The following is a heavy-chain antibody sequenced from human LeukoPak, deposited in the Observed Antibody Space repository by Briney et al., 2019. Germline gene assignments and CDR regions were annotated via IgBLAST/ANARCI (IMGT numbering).Heavy chain of an antibody. CDR2: IQYSGHT. Sequence: PSETLSLTCTVSGGSVGSGNYYWSWIRQHPGMGLEWIGYIQYSGHTYYNPSLKSRVTVSLGTSKNRFSLTLDSVTAADTAVYYCARGFRVVNFFDFWGQGTLVTVSS. V-gene: IGHV4-31*03. CDR3: ARGFRVVNFFDF. J-gene: IGHJ4*02. CDR1: GGSVGSGNYY. D-gene: IGHD3-10*01.